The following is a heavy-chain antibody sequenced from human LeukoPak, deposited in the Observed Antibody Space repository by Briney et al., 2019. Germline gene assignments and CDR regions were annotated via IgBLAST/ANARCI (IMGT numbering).Heavy chain of an antibody. D-gene: IGHD5-24*01. Sequence: GGSLRLSCAASGFTFSSYSMNWVRQAPGKGLEWVSSISSSSSYIYYADSVKGRFTISRDNAKNSLYLQMNSLRAEDTAVYYCARGRDGYNDYFDHWGQGTLVTVSS. CDR1: GFTFSSYS. CDR2: ISSSSSYI. CDR3: ARGRDGYNDYFDH. J-gene: IGHJ4*02. V-gene: IGHV3-21*01.